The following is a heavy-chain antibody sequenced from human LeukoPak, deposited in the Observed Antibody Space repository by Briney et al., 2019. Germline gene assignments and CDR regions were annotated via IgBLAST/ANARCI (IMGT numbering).Heavy chain of an antibody. CDR3: ARDDTVTMRVGFID. J-gene: IGHJ4*02. V-gene: IGHV3-7*01. D-gene: IGHD4-17*01. CDR1: GFTFSSYW. Sequence: GGSLRLSCAVSGFTFSSYWMSWVRQAPGKGLEWVANIKQDGSEKYYVDSVKGRFTISRDNAKKSLYLLMNSLRAEDTAVYYWARDDTVTMRVGFIDWGQGTLVTVSS. CDR2: IKQDGSEK.